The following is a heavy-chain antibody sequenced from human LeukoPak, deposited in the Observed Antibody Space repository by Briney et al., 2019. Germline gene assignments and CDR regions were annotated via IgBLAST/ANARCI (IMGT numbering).Heavy chain of an antibody. CDR3: TTGSYDSSGYYYFDY. CDR2: IKSKTDGGTT. V-gene: IGHV3-15*01. J-gene: IGHJ4*02. D-gene: IGHD3-22*01. Sequence: GGSLRLSCAASGFTFSNAWVSWVRQAPGKGLEWVGRIKSKTDGGTTDYAAPVKGRFTISRDDSKNTLYLQMNSLKTEDTAVYYCTTGSYDSSGYYYFDYWGQGTLVTVSS. CDR1: GFTFSNAW.